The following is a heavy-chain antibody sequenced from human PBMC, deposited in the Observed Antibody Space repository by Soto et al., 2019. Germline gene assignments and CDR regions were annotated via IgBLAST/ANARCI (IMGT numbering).Heavy chain of an antibody. CDR1: GYTFTSYG. J-gene: IGHJ6*01. D-gene: IGHD3-9*01. V-gene: IGHV1-18*01. CDR2: ISAYNGNT. Sequence: EASVKVSCKASGYTFTSYGISWVRQAPGQGLEWMGWISAYNGNTNYAQKLQGRVTMTTDTSTSTAYMELRSLRSDDTAVYYCAGAQRILRCFDSRRLVVRVQGTSVPVSS. CDR3: AGAQRILRCFDSRRLVV.